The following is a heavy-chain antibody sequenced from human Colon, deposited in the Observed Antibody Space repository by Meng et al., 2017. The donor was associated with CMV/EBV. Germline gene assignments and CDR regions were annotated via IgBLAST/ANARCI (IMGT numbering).Heavy chain of an antibody. CDR3: ARQYYDFWSGPRGFDP. CDR2: INSDGSST. V-gene: IGHV3-74*01. CDR1: FTFSSSL. D-gene: IGHD3-3*01. Sequence: FTFSSSLMHWVRQAPGTGLVWVSRINSDGSSTSYADSVKGRFTISRDNAKNTLYLQMNSLRAEDTAVYYCARQYYDFWSGPRGFDPWGQGTLVTVSS. J-gene: IGHJ5*02.